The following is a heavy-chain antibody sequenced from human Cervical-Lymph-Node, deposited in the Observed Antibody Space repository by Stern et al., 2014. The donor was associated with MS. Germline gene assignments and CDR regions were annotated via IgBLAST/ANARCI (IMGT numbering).Heavy chain of an antibody. V-gene: IGHV2-5*02. CDR2: IYWDDDK. CDR1: GFSLSTSGVG. D-gene: IGHD6-13*01. J-gene: IGHJ6*02. Sequence: QVTLRESGPTLVKPTQTLTLTCTFSGFSLSTSGVGVGWIRQPPGKALEWLALIYWDDDKRYSPSLKSRLTITKDTSKNQVVLTMTNMDPVDTATYYCAHRMREAAAYYYYYGMDVWGQGTTVTVSS. CDR3: AHRMREAAAYYYYYGMDV.